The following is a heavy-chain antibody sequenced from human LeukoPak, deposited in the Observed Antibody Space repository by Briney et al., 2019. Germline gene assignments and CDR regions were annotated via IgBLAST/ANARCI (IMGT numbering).Heavy chain of an antibody. Sequence: GGSLRLSCAASEFSVGSNYMTWVRQAPGKGPEWVSAISHSGGTTYYADSVKGRFTITRDNSKNTLYLQMNSLRAEDTAVYYCAKANVKYCSGGSCFDAFDIWGQGTMVTVSS. CDR2: ISHSGGTT. D-gene: IGHD2-15*01. V-gene: IGHV3-23*01. J-gene: IGHJ3*02. CDR1: EFSVGSNY. CDR3: AKANVKYCSGGSCFDAFDI.